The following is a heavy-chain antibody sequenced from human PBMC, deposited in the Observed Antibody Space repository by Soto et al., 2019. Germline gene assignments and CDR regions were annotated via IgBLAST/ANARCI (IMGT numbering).Heavy chain of an antibody. Sequence: GGSLRLSCAASGFTFSSYWMHWVRQAPGKGLVWVSRINSDGSSTSYADSVKGRFTISRDNAKNTLYLQMNSLRAEDTAVYYCARWAPLLYDIESYYYGMDVWGQGTTVTVSS. CDR2: INSDGSST. CDR1: GFTFSSYW. D-gene: IGHD3-9*01. V-gene: IGHV3-74*01. J-gene: IGHJ6*02. CDR3: ARWAPLLYDIESYYYGMDV.